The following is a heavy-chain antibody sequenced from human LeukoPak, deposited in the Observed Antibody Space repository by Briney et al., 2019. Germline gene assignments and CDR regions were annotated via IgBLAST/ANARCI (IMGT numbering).Heavy chain of an antibody. J-gene: IGHJ4*02. CDR2: IFGSGDTT. V-gene: IGHV3-23*01. Sequence: PGGSLRLSCAASGFTISSYGMNWVRQAPRKGLEWVSVIFGSGDTTNYADPVKGRFTISRDRSKNTLYLEMHSLRADDTAVYYCAKDQKPDSGYDIDYWGQGTLVIVSS. CDR1: GFTISSYG. CDR3: AKDQKPDSGYDIDY. D-gene: IGHD5-12*01.